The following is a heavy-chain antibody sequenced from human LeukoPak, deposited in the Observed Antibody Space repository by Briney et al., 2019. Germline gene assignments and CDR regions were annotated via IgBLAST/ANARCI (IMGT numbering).Heavy chain of an antibody. D-gene: IGHD2-2*01. J-gene: IGHJ5*02. V-gene: IGHV3-21*01. CDR3: AKVPCSSTSCQMNWFDP. CDR2: ISSSSSYI. CDR1: GFTFSSYS. Sequence: RPGGSLRLSCAASGFTFSSYSMNWVRQAPGKGLEWVSSISSSSSYIYYADSVKGRFTISRDNAKNSLYLQMNSLRAEDTAVYYCAKVPCSSTSCQMNWFDPWGQGTLVTVSS.